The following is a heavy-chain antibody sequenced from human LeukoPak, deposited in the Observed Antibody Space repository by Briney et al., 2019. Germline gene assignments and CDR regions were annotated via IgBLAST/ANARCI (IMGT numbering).Heavy chain of an antibody. CDR2: IYPSDSDA. V-gene: IGHV5-51*01. CDR3: ARSINFWSGYYYESFDY. J-gene: IGHJ4*02. Sequence: GESLKISCKASGYRFTSYWIGWVRQMPGKGLEWMGIIYPSDSDARYSPSFQGQVTISADKSINTAYLQWSSLKASDTAMYYCARSINFWSGYYYESFDYWGQGTLVTVSS. CDR1: GYRFTSYW. D-gene: IGHD3-3*01.